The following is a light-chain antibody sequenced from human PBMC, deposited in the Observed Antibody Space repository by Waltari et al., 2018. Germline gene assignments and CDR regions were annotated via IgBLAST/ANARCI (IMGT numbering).Light chain of an antibody. CDR3: CSYAGSNSWV. CDR1: RSHIGSYNI. CDR2: EVY. V-gene: IGLV2-23*02. J-gene: IGLJ3*02. Sequence: QSALIQPASVAGAPGNSIPISSTGTRSHIGSYNIVHWYQQYPGKSPKVMIYEVYKRPSGVSNRFAGSKSGNTASLTISGLQAEDETDYYCCSYAGSNSWVFGGGTKVTVL.